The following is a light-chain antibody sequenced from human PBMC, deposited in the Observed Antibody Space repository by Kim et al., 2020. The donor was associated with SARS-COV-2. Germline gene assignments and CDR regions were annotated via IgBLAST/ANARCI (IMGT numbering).Light chain of an antibody. CDR2: RDS. Sequence: SYELTQPPSVSVSPGQTASIACSGDNLGDKYACWYQQKPGQSPVLVIYRDSKRPSGIPERFSGSNFGNTATLTISGTQAMDEADYYCQAWESSTALFGAG. CDR3: QAWESSTAL. J-gene: IGLJ3*02. V-gene: IGLV3-1*01. CDR1: NLGDKY.